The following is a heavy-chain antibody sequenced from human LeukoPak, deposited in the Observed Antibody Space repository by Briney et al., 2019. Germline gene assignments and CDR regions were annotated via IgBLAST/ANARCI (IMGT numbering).Heavy chain of an antibody. V-gene: IGHV3-21*01. CDR2: ISSSSSYI. Sequence: GGSLRLSCAASGFTFCSYSMNWVRQAPGKGLEWVSSISSSSSYIYYADSVKGRFTISRDNAKNSLYLQMNSLRAEDTAVYYCARDKVAAAGHHDYWGQGTLVTVSS. D-gene: IGHD6-13*01. CDR3: ARDKVAAAGHHDY. J-gene: IGHJ4*02. CDR1: GFTFCSYS.